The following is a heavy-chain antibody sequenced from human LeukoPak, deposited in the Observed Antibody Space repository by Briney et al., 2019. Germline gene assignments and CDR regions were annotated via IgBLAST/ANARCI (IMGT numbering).Heavy chain of an antibody. J-gene: IGHJ4*02. CDR2: ISAYNGNT. Sequence: GAPVKVSCKASGYTFTSYGISWVRQAPGQGLEWMGWISAYNGNTNYAQKLQGRVTMTTDTSTSTAYMGLRSLRSDDTAVYYCARDYGYSSGWYLGGSFNYWGQGTLVTVSS. CDR1: GYTFTSYG. V-gene: IGHV1-18*01. D-gene: IGHD6-19*01. CDR3: ARDYGYSSGWYLGGSFNY.